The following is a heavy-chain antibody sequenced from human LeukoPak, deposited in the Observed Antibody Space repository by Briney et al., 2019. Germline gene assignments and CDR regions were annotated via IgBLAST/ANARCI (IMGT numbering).Heavy chain of an antibody. Sequence: GGSLRLSCAASGFTFSSYAMSWVRQAPGKGLECVSAISGSGGSTYYADSVKGRFTISRDNSKNTLYLQMNSLRAEDTAVYYCAKRPICTSTSCLYFDYWGQGTLVTVSS. CDR3: AKRPICTSTSCLYFDY. CDR2: ISGSGGST. J-gene: IGHJ4*02. V-gene: IGHV3-23*01. CDR1: GFTFSSYA. D-gene: IGHD2-2*01.